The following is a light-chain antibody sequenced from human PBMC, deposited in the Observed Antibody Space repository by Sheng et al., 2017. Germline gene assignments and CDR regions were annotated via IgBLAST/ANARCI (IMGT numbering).Light chain of an antibody. J-gene: IGLJ1*01. V-gene: IGLV1-40*01. Sequence: QSVLTQPPSVSGAPRQRVTISCTGSSSNIGAGYDVHWYQQLPGTAPKLLIYGNTNRPFGVPDRFSGSKSGASASLVITGLQAEDEATYYCQSYDSGLTGSVFGTGTKVTVL. CDR3: QSYDSGLTGSV. CDR2: GNT. CDR1: SSNIGAGYD.